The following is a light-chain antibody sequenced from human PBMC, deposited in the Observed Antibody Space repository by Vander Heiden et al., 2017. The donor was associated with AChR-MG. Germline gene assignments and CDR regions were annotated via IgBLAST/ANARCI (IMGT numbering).Light chain of an antibody. Sequence: QSVLTQPPSVSGAPGQRVTISCTGSSSNIGAGSDVHWYQQLPGTAPKLLIYDNSNRPSGVPDRFSGSKSGTSASLAITGLQAEDEADYYCQSYDSSLSDWVFGGGTKLTVL. V-gene: IGLV1-40*01. CDR1: SSNIGAGSD. J-gene: IGLJ3*02. CDR3: QSYDSSLSDWV. CDR2: DNS.